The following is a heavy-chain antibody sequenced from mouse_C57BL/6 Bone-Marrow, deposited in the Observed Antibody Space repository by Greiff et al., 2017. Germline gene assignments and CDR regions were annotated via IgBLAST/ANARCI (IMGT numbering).Heavy chain of an antibody. V-gene: IGHV1-4*01. J-gene: IGHJ2*01. CDR3: ARSRTGGY. D-gene: IGHD4-1*01. Sequence: VQLQQSGAELARPGASVKMSCKASGYTFTSYTMHWVKQRPGQGLEWIGYINPSSGYTKYNQKFKDKATLTADKSSSTAYMQLSSLTSEDSAVYSCARSRTGGYWGQGTTLTVSS. CDR2: INPSSGYT. CDR1: GYTFTSYT.